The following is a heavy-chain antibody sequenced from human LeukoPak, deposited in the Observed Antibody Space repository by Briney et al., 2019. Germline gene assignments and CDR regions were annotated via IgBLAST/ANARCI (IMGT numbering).Heavy chain of an antibody. CDR1: GGTFSSYA. J-gene: IGHJ4*02. V-gene: IGHV1-24*01. D-gene: IGHD3-22*01. CDR3: ATVITGWLTIFDY. CDR2: FDPEDGET. Sequence: ASVKVSCKASGGTFSSYAISWVRQAPGKGLEWMGGFDPEDGETIYAQKFQDRVTMTEDTSTDTAYMELSSLRSEDTAVYYCATVITGWLTIFDYWGQGTLVTVSS.